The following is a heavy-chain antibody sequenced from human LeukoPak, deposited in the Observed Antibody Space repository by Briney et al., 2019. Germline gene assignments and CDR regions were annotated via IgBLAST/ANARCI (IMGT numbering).Heavy chain of an antibody. Sequence: GGSLRLSCAASGFTFSSYAMSWVRQAPGKGLEWVSAISGSGGSTYYADSVKGRFTISRDNSKNTLYLQMNSLRAEDTAVYYCAKDDRGKDFWSGYLSDYWGQGTLVTVSS. CDR2: ISGSGGST. V-gene: IGHV3-23*01. J-gene: IGHJ4*02. CDR1: GFTFSSYA. D-gene: IGHD3-3*01. CDR3: AKDDRGKDFWSGYLSDY.